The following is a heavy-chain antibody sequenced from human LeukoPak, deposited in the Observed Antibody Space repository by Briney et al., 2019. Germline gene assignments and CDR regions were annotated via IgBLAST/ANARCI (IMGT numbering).Heavy chain of an antibody. D-gene: IGHD3-22*01. CDR2: IYNSGST. Sequence: SEALSLTCTVSGGSVSFYYWSWIRQPPGKGLEWIGYIYNSGSTNYNPSLKSRVTISVDTSKNQFSLKLNSVTAADTAMYYCARDGYYDSSGYVNSDAFDIWGQGTMVTVSS. CDR3: ARDGYYDSSGYVNSDAFDI. V-gene: IGHV4-59*02. J-gene: IGHJ3*02. CDR1: GGSVSFYY.